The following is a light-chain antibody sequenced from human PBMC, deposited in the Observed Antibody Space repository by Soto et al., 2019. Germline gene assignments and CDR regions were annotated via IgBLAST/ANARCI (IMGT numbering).Light chain of an antibody. J-gene: IGKJ2*01. CDR2: GAS. CDR1: QSVSSNH. V-gene: IGKV3-20*01. CDR3: QQYGSSPYT. Sequence: EIVLTQSPGTLSLSPGERATLSSSASQSVSSNHLAWYQQKPGQAPRLLIFGASSMASDIPDRFSGSGSGTDFTLTISRLEPEDFVVYYCQQYGSSPYTFGQGTKLVMK.